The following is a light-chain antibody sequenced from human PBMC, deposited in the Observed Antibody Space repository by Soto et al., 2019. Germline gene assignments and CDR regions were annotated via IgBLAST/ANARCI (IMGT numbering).Light chain of an antibody. CDR1: QTVRNN. CDR3: QQHSNWPLT. Sequence: EIVLTQSPGTLSLSPEERATLSCRASQTVRNNLAWYQQRPGQAPRLLIYDASSRATGIPARFSGSGSGTDFTLTISSLEPEDFAVYYCQQHSNWPLTFGGGTKVDIK. CDR2: DAS. V-gene: IGKV3-11*01. J-gene: IGKJ4*01.